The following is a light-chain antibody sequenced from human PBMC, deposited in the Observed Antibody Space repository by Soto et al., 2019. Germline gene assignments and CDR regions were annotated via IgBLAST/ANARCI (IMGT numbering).Light chain of an antibody. V-gene: IGKV4-1*01. J-gene: IGKJ2*01. Sequence: DIVMTQSPDSLPVSLGERATINCKSSQSVLYSSNNKNYLAWYQQKPGQPPKLLIYWASTRESGVPDRFSASGSGTDFTLTISSLQAEDVAVYYCQQYYISPYTFGQGTKLEIK. CDR3: QQYYISPYT. CDR1: QSVLYSSNNKNY. CDR2: WAS.